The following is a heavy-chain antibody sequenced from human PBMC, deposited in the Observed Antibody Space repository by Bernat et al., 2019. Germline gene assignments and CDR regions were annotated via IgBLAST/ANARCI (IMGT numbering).Heavy chain of an antibody. D-gene: IGHD3-9*01. V-gene: IGHV3-23*01. CDR1: GFSFRDYA. CDR2: IRGGGGDT. J-gene: IGHJ6*02. CDR3: AKGNYDILTGYYSYYYYALDV. Sequence: EVQVLESGGGLVQPGGSLRLSCAASGFSFRDYAMSWVRQAPGKGLEWVSSIRGGGGDTYYANSVKGRFIISRDNSKNTLYLQMSGLGAEDTAVYYCAKGNYDILTGYYSYYYYALDVWGQGTTVTVSS.